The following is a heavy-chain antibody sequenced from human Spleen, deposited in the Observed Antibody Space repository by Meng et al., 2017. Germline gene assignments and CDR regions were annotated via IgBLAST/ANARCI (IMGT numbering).Heavy chain of an antibody. Sequence: SETLSLTCTVSGYSISSGYYWGWIRQPPGKGLEWIGSIYHSGSTYYNPSLKSRVTISVDTSKNQFSLKLSSVTAADTAVYYCARSLITMIVVVPGNFDPWGQGTLVTVSS. CDR1: GYSISSGYY. CDR2: IYHSGST. V-gene: IGHV4-38-2*02. D-gene: IGHD3-22*01. J-gene: IGHJ5*02. CDR3: ARSLITMIVVVPGNFDP.